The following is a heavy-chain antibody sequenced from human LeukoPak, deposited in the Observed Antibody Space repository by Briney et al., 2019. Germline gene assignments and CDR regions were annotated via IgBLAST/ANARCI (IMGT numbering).Heavy chain of an antibody. J-gene: IGHJ6*02. Sequence: GESLQISCKGSGYSFTSYWISWVRQMPGKGLEWMGRIDPSDSYTNYSPSFQGHVTISADESISTAYLQWSSLKASDTAMYYCARPQSYYYGMDVWGQGTTVTVSS. CDR2: IDPSDSYT. CDR3: ARPQSYYYGMDV. V-gene: IGHV5-10-1*01. CDR1: GYSFTSYW.